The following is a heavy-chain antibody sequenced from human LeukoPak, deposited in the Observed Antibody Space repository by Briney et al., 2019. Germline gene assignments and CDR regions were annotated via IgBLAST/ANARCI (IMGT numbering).Heavy chain of an antibody. CDR2: INNDGSTT. V-gene: IGHV3-74*01. CDR1: GFTFSGYW. J-gene: IGHJ4*02. CDR3: ARGPGANSGNYYAGDY. Sequence: PGGSLRLSCAASGFTFSGYWMHWVRQTPGKGLVWVSPINNDGSTTSYADSGKGRFTISRDNAKDPLYLQMNSLKSEDSAAYYCARGPGANSGNYYAGDYWGQGTLVTVSS. D-gene: IGHD1-26*01.